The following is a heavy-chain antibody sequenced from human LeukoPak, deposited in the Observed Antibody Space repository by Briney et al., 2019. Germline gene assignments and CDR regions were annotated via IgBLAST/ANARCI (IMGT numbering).Heavy chain of an antibody. J-gene: IGHJ4*02. CDR1: GFTFSSYS. CDR3: ARDYVLDY. D-gene: IGHD3-10*02. V-gene: IGHV3-7*01. CDR2: VKQDGSEK. Sequence: GGSLRLSCAAYGFTFSSYSMNWVRQVPGKGLEWVANVKQDGSEKYYADSVKGRFTISRDNAKKSLYRQMNSLRGEDTALYYCARDYVLDYWGQGTLVTVSS.